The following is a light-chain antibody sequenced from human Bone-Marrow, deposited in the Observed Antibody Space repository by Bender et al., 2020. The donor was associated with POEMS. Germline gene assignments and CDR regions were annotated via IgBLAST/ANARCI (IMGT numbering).Light chain of an antibody. CDR2: EVT. CDR3: CSFSGSLAV. CDR1: SSDVGDYNS. J-gene: IGLJ2*01. Sequence: QSALTQPRSVSGSPGQSVTISCTGISSDVGDYNSVSWYQHHPGKAPKVIIYEVTKRPSGVPDRFSGSKSGNKASLTISWLQGEDEADYYCCSFSGSLAVFGGGTKLTVL. V-gene: IGLV2-11*01.